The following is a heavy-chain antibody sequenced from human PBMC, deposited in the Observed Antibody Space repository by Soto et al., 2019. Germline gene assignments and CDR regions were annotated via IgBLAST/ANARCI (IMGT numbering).Heavy chain of an antibody. CDR3: ARYTKLMGYAIHWFDP. CDR1: GYTFTSYG. J-gene: IGHJ5*02. V-gene: IGHV1-18*01. CDR2: ISAYNGNT. D-gene: IGHD2-8*01. Sequence: ASEKVSCKASGYTFTSYGISWVRQAPGQGLERMGWISAYNGNTNYAQKLQGRVTMTTDTSTSTAYMELRSLRSDDTAVYYCARYTKLMGYAIHWFDPRGPGTLVTGST.